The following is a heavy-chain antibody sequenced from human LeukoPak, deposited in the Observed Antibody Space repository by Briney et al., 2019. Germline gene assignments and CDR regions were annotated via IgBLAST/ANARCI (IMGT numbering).Heavy chain of an antibody. J-gene: IGHJ6*02. Sequence: SGTLSLTCTVSGGSISSYYWSWIRQPPGKGLEWIGYIYYSGSTNYNPSLKSRVTISVDTSKNQFSLKLSSVTAADTAVYYCARSQALFDWLLRDGMDVWGQGTTVTVSS. CDR1: GGSISSYY. CDR2: IYYSGST. D-gene: IGHD3-9*01. CDR3: ARSQALFDWLLRDGMDV. V-gene: IGHV4-59*08.